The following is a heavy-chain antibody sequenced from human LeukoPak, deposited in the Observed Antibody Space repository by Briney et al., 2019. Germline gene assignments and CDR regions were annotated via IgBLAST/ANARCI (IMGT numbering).Heavy chain of an antibody. V-gene: IGHV3-48*04. Sequence: GGSLRLSCAASGFTFSSYSMNWVRQAPGKGLEWVSYISSSSSTIYYADSVKGRFTISRDNAKNLLYLQMNSLRAEDTAVYYCARVAITLTGSDAFDIWGQGTMVTVSS. CDR1: GFTFSSYS. D-gene: IGHD1-20*01. CDR2: ISSSSSTI. J-gene: IGHJ3*02. CDR3: ARVAITLTGSDAFDI.